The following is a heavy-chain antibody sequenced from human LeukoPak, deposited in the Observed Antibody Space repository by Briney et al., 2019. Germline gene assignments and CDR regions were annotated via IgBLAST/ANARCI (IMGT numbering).Heavy chain of an antibody. V-gene: IGHV3-48*03. CDR1: GFTFNSYE. J-gene: IGHJ5*02. D-gene: IGHD3-22*01. CDR2: ISSSGSTI. CDR3: ARALWTGAYYDPASWFDP. Sequence: GGPLRLSCAASGFTFNSYEMNWVRQAPGKGLEWLSYISSSGSTIYYADSVKGRFTISRDNAKNSLYLQMNSLRAEDTAVYYCARALWTGAYYDPASWFDPWGQGTLVTVSS.